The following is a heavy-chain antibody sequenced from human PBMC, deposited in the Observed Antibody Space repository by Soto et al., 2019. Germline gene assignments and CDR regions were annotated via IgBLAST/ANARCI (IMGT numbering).Heavy chain of an antibody. Sequence: SVKVSCKASGFTFTSSAVQWVRQARGQRLEWIGWIVVGSGNTNYAQKFQERVTITRDMSTSTAYMELSSLRSEDTAVYYCAAGIVGAKRVYWYFDLWGRGTLVTVPQ. V-gene: IGHV1-58*01. CDR3: AAGIVGAKRVYWYFDL. D-gene: IGHD1-26*01. J-gene: IGHJ2*01. CDR2: IVVGSGNT. CDR1: GFTFTSSA.